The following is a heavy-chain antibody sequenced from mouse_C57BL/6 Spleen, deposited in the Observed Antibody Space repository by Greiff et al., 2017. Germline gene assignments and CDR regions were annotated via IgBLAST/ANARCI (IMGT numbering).Heavy chain of an antibody. V-gene: IGHV1-20*01. CDR2: INPYNGDT. J-gene: IGHJ4*01. D-gene: IGHD2-5*01. CDR1: GYSFTGYF. Sequence: EVKLVESGPELVKPGDSVKISCKASGYSFTGYFMNWVMQSHGKSLEWIGRINPYNGDTFYNQKFKGKATVTVDKSSSTAHMELRSLTSEDSAVYYCARPFYYSNYAMGYWGQGTSVTVSS. CDR3: ARPFYYSNYAMGY.